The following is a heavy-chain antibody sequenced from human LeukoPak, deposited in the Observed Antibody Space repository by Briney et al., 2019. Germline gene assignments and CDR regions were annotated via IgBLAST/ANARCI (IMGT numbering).Heavy chain of an antibody. D-gene: IGHD5-18*01. V-gene: IGHV4-4*07. Sequence: SETLSLTCTVSGGSISSYYWSWIRQPAGKGLEWIGRIYTSGSTNYNPSLKSRVTISVDKPKNQFSLKLSSVTAADTAVYYCARERRTAMSYNWFDPWGQGTLVTVSS. J-gene: IGHJ5*02. CDR2: IYTSGST. CDR1: GGSISSYY. CDR3: ARERRTAMSYNWFDP.